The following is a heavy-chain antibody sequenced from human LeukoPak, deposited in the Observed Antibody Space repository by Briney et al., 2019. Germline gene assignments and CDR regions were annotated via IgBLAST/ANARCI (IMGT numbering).Heavy chain of an antibody. Sequence: GASVKVSCKASGYTFTGYYMHWVRQAPGQGLEWMGRINPNSGGTNYAQKFKGRVTMTRDTSISTAYMELSRLRSDDTAVYYCARAYNGYSSSSPKGYWGQGTLVTVSS. J-gene: IGHJ4*02. V-gene: IGHV1-2*06. D-gene: IGHD6-6*01. CDR2: INPNSGGT. CDR3: ARAYNGYSSSSPKGY. CDR1: GYTFTGYY.